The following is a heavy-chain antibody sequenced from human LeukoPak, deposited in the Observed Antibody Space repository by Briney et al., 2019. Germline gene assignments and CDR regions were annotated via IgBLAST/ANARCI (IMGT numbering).Heavy chain of an antibody. CDR3: TTDLGTYYHGSQRLIPIDY. D-gene: IGHD3-10*01. CDR1: GFTFTNAW. Sequence: GGSLRLSWVDSGFTFTNAWMSWVRQAPGKGLEWIGRIKSKTDGETTNYAEPVRGRFTISRDDSKSAVYLQMNSLKIEDTAVYYCTTDLGTYYHGSQRLIPIDYWGQGTLVTVSS. J-gene: IGHJ4*02. V-gene: IGHV3-15*01. CDR2: IKSKTDGETT.